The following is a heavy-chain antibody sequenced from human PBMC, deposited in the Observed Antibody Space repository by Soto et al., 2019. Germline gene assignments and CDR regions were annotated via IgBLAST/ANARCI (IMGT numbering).Heavy chain of an antibody. CDR3: ATFWSGYPYFDY. Sequence: GASVKVSCKASGYTFTSYYMYWVRQAPGQGLEWMGIINPSGGSTSYAQKFQGRVTMTEDTSTDTAYMELSSLRSEDTAVYYCATFWSGYPYFDYWGQGTLVTVSS. CDR1: GYTFTSYY. D-gene: IGHD3-3*01. V-gene: IGHV1-46*01. J-gene: IGHJ4*02. CDR2: INPSGGST.